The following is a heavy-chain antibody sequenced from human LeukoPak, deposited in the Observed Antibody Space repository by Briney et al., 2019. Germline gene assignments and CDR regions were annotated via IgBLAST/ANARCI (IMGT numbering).Heavy chain of an antibody. V-gene: IGHV3-11*01. CDR2: ISSSGSTI. D-gene: IGHD3-22*01. CDR3: ARDQMDYDSSGYYADAFDI. CDR1: GFTFSDYY. J-gene: IGHJ3*02. Sequence: GGSLKPSCEASGFTFSDYYMSWIRQAPGKGLEWVSYISSSGSTIYYADSVKGRFTISRDNAKNSLYLQMNSLRAEDTAVYYCARDQMDYDSSGYYADAFDIWGQGTMVTVSS.